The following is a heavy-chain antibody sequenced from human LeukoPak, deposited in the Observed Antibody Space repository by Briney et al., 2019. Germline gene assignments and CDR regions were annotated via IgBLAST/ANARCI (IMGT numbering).Heavy chain of an antibody. Sequence: LSGGSLRLSCAASGFTFSSYNMYWVRQAPGKGLEWVANIKQDGSEKYCVDSVKGRFTISRDNAKNSLYLQMNSLRAEDTAVYYCARSERYSSFYFDYWGQGTLVTVSS. D-gene: IGHD6-13*01. CDR2: IKQDGSEK. CDR3: ARSERYSSFYFDY. J-gene: IGHJ4*02. CDR1: GFTFSSYN. V-gene: IGHV3-7*01.